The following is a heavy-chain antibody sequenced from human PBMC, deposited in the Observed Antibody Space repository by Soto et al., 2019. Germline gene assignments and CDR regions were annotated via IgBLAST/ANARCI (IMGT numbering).Heavy chain of an antibody. J-gene: IGHJ4*02. CDR1: GGSISSNSYY. D-gene: IGHD2-21*01. Sequence: PSETLSLTCNVSGGSISSNSYYWGWIRQPPGKGLERIGSIYYSGTTYYNPSLKSRVTISVDTSKNQFSLKLSSVTAADTSVYFCASRVVIATRNHDYWGQGTVVTVSS. CDR2: IYYSGTT. V-gene: IGHV4-39*01. CDR3: ASRVVIATRNHDY.